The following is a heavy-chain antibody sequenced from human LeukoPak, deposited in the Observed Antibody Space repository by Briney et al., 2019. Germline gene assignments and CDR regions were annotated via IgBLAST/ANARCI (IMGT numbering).Heavy chain of an antibody. CDR1: GFTFSSFA. D-gene: IGHD2-15*01. CDR3: AKDLLSGGNCYSIFHY. J-gene: IGHJ4*02. V-gene: IGHV3-23*01. Sequence: PGGSLRLSCAASGFTFSSFAMSWVRQAPGKGLKWVSGISGSGDSTYYADSVKGRFTISRDNSKNTLYLQMNSLRAEDTAVYYCAKDLLSGGNCYSIFHYWGQGTLVTVSS. CDR2: ISGSGDST.